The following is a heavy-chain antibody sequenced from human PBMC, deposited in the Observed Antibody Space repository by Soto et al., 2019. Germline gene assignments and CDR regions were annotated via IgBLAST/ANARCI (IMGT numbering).Heavy chain of an antibody. CDR1: GYSISSGYY. CDR3: ARISYFDTSGYYYYFDH. Sequence: PSETLSLTCAVSGYSISSGYYWGWIRQPPGKGLQWIGNMYHSGSTYYNPSLKSRVTISIDTSKNQFSLKLSSVTAADKAVYYCARISYFDTSGYYYYFDHWGQGTLVTVSS. J-gene: IGHJ4*02. V-gene: IGHV4-38-2*01. CDR2: MYHSGST. D-gene: IGHD3-22*01.